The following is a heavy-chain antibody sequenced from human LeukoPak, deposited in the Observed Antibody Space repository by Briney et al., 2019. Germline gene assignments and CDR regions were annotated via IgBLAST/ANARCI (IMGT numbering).Heavy chain of an antibody. CDR2: INTDGSST. CDR3: ARGYSGSYRVDY. Sequence: GGSLRLSRAASGFTFSSYWMHWVRPAPGKGLVWVSRINTDGSSTTSADSVKGRFTISRDNAKNTLYLQMNSLRAEDTAVYYCARGYSGSYRVDYWGQGTLVTVSS. V-gene: IGHV3-74*01. D-gene: IGHD1-26*01. CDR1: GFTFSSYW. J-gene: IGHJ4*02.